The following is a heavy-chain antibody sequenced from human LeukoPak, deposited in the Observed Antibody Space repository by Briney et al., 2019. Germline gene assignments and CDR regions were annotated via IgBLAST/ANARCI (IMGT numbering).Heavy chain of an antibody. CDR1: GYSFTSYG. D-gene: IGHD3-16*01. CDR2: ISAHNGNT. J-gene: IGHJ5*02. V-gene: IGHV1-18*01. Sequence: GASVKVSCKASGYSFTSYGISWLRQAPGQGLEWMGWISAHNGNTKYAQEVQGRVTMTTDTSTSTAYMEMRSLRSDDTAVYYCARDLGNYVHTSGQGNLVTVSS. CDR3: ARDLGNYVHT.